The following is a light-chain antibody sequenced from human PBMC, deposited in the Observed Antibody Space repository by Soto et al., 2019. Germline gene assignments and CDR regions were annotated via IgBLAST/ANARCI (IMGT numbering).Light chain of an antibody. CDR1: QNIRNL. J-gene: IGKJ5*01. Sequence: DIQMTQSPSSLSAYVGDSVTITCRASQNIRNLLAWYQQKPGKAPKPLIFDASTLKTGVPSRFGGSGSGAEFNFTITGLQPDDFATYFCQQYYTYSTFGQGTRLEIK. CDR3: QQYYTYST. V-gene: IGKV1-5*01. CDR2: DAS.